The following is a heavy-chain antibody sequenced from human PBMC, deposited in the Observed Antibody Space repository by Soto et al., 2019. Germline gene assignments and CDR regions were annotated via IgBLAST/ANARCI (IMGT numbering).Heavy chain of an antibody. D-gene: IGHD6-19*01. J-gene: IGHJ4*02. CDR3: AREAVSGRIGFDY. Sequence: QVQLVQSGGEVKMPGASVKVYCKASGYTFTSYGISWVRQAPGQGLEWMGWVNAYNGNTNYAQKFQGRVTMTTDTSTSTAYMELRSLRSDDTAVYYCAREAVSGRIGFDYWGQGTLVTVSS. CDR1: GYTFTSYG. V-gene: IGHV1-18*01. CDR2: VNAYNGNT.